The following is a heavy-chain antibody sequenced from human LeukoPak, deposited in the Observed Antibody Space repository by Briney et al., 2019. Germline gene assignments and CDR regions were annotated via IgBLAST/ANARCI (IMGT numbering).Heavy chain of an antibody. J-gene: IGHJ4*02. V-gene: IGHV4-34*01. CDR3: ARVHDYVWGSYRGDYYFDY. Sequence: PSETLSLTCAVYGGSFSGYYWSWIRQPPGKGLEWIGEINHSGSTNYNPSLKSRVTISVDTSKNQFSLKLSSVTAADTAVYYCARVHDYVWGSYRGDYYFDYWGQGTLVTVSS. CDR1: GGSFSGYY. D-gene: IGHD3-16*02. CDR2: INHSGST.